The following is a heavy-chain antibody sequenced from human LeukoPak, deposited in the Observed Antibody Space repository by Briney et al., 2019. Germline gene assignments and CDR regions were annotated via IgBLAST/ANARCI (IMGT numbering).Heavy chain of an antibody. CDR2: IRNKPNSYFV. V-gene: IGHV3-72*01. CDR1: GFTFSDHY. Sequence: PGGSLRLSCAASGFTFSDHYMDWVRQAPGKGLEWVGRIRNKPNSYFVEYAASVEGRFTISRDDSKNSLYLQMNSLKTEDTAVYYCARGGLSFAGSQLGYWGQGTLVTVSS. J-gene: IGHJ4*02. D-gene: IGHD1-26*01. CDR3: ARGGLSFAGSQLGY.